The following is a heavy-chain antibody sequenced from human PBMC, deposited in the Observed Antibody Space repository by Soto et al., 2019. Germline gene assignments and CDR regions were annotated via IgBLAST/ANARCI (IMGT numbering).Heavy chain of an antibody. CDR1: GFTFTSSA. J-gene: IGHJ4*02. V-gene: IGHV1-58*01. CDR2: IVVGSGNT. Sequence: SVKVSCKASGFTFTSSAVQWVRQARGQRLEWIGWIVVGSGNTNYAQKFQERVTITRDMSTSTAYMELNSLRAEDTAVYYCAKAAYYYDSSGYPPLGDYWGQGTLVTVSS. D-gene: IGHD3-22*01. CDR3: AKAAYYYDSSGYPPLGDY.